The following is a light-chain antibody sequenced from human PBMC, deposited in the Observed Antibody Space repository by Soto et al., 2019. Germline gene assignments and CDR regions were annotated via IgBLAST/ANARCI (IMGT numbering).Light chain of an antibody. V-gene: IGKV3-15*01. CDR2: GAS. Sequence: EIVMTQSPATLSVSPGERATLSCRASHIVSSNLAWYQQKAGQAPRLLIYGASTRATGISGRFSGRGSGTEFTLTISSVQSEDFAVYVCQQYNDWPFTFGGGTKVEIK. J-gene: IGKJ4*01. CDR3: QQYNDWPFT. CDR1: HIVSSN.